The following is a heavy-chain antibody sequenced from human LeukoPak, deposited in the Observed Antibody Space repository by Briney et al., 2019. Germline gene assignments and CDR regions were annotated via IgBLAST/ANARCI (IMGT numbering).Heavy chain of an antibody. CDR3: ARVGRTPPFN. Sequence: GGSLRLSCAASGFSFSTYWMHWVRQAPGKGLVWVSQINPDGSSTDYADSVKGRFTSSRDNAKNTVYLQMNSLRAEDTAVYYCARVGRTPPFNWGQGTLVTVFS. CDR2: INPDGSST. CDR1: GFSFSTYW. J-gene: IGHJ4*02. V-gene: IGHV3-74*01.